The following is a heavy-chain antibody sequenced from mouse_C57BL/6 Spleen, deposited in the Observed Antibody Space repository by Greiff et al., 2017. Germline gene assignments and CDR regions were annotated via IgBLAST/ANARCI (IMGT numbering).Heavy chain of an antibody. CDR2: INPSTGGT. Sequence: EVQLQQSGPELVKPGASVKISCKASGYSFTGYYMNWVKQSPEKSLEWIGEINPSTGGTTYNQKFKAKATLTVDKSSSTAYMQLKSLTSEDSALXNCAREDDYDVENDAMDYWGEGTPVT. D-gene: IGHD2-4*01. V-gene: IGHV1-42*01. J-gene: IGHJ4*01. CDR3: AREDDYDVENDAMDY. CDR1: GYSFTGYY.